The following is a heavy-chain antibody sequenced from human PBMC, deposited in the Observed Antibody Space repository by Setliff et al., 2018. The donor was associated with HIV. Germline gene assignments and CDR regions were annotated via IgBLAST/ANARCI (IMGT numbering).Heavy chain of an antibody. CDR3: AREAVGVVRNDYYYYGMDV. D-gene: IGHD3-3*01. Sequence: ASVKVSCKASGYTFTSYAMHWVRQAPGQRLEWMGWINAGNGNTKYSQKFQGRVTITRDTSASTAYMELSSLRSEDTAVYYCAREAVGVVRNDYYYYGMDVWGQGTTVTVSS. CDR2: INAGNGNT. J-gene: IGHJ6*02. CDR1: GYTFTSYA. V-gene: IGHV1-3*01.